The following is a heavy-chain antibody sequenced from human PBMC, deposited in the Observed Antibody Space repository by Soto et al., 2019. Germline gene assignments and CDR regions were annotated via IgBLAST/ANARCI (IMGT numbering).Heavy chain of an antibody. CDR3: ARQVTTRRAGYYYYYYGMDV. Sequence: SETLSLTCAVYGGSFSCYYLSWIRQPPGKGLEWIGEINHSGSTNYNPSLKSRVTISVDTSKNQFSLKLSSVTAADTAVYYCARQVTTRRAGYYYYYYGMDVWGQGTTVTVSS. J-gene: IGHJ6*02. V-gene: IGHV4-34*01. CDR2: INHSGST. CDR1: GGSFSCYY. D-gene: IGHD4-17*01.